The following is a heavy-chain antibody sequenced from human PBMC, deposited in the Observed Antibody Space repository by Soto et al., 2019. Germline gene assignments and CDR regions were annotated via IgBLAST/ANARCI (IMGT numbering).Heavy chain of an antibody. CDR3: ARDRGESWYYDSSGYALLDY. CDR1: GFTFSTYG. J-gene: IGHJ4*02. V-gene: IGHV3-33*01. CDR2: IWYDGSNK. Sequence: QVQLVESGGGVVQPGRSLRLSCAASGFTFSTYGMHWVRQAPGKGLEWVAVIWYDGSNKYYADSVKGRFTISRDNSKNTLYLQMNSLRAEDTAVYYCARDRGESWYYDSSGYALLDYWGQGTLVTVSS. D-gene: IGHD3-22*01.